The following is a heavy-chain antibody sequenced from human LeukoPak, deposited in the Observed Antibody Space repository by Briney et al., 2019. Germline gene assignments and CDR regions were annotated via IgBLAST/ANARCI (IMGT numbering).Heavy chain of an antibody. D-gene: IGHD4-17*01. CDR1: GFTFSSYS. CDR3: ATTVSVFDY. CDR2: ISSSSSTI. Sequence: PGGSLRLSCAASGFTFSSYSMNWVRQAPGKGLEWVSYISSSSSTIYHADSVKGRFTISRDNAKNSLYLQMNSLRAEDTAVYYCATTVSVFDYWGQGTLVTVPS. J-gene: IGHJ4*02. V-gene: IGHV3-48*01.